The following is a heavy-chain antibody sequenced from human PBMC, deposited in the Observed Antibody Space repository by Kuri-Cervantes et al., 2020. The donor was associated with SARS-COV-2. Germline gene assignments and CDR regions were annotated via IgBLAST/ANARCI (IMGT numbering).Heavy chain of an antibody. V-gene: IGHV1-46*01. CDR2: INPGGGST. J-gene: IGHJ4*02. D-gene: IGHD3-22*01. Sequence: ASVKVSCKASGYTFTSYYMHWVRQAPGQGLEWMGIINPGGGSTSYAQKFQGRVTMTRDTSTSTVYMVLSGLRSEDTAVYYCARVSLSGYYTNWGQGTLVTVSS. CDR3: ARVSLSGYYTN. CDR1: GYTFTSYY.